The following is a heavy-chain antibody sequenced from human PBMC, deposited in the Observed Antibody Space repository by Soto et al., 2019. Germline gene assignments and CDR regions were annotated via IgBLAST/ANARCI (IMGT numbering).Heavy chain of an antibody. CDR1: GGSIISYY. V-gene: IGHV4-59*08. D-gene: IGHD3-3*01. CDR3: ARHSYDFWSGYYDYYMDV. CDR2: IYYSGST. Sequence: SETLSLTCTVSGGSIISYYWSWIRQPPWKGLEWIGYIYYSGSTNYNPSLKSRVTISVDTSKNQFSLKLSSVTAADTAVYYCARHSYDFWSGYYDYYMDVWGKGTTVTVSS. J-gene: IGHJ6*03.